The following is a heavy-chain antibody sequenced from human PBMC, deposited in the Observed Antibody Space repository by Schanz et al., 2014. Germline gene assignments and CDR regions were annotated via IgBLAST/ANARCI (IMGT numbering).Heavy chain of an antibody. CDR3: AGAFDSSGYYFDY. Sequence: QVQLVQSGAEVKKPGASVKVSCKASGYTLSAYSLHWVRQAPGQGLEWMGIVNPSVRGTHFAREFQGRVTVTSDTSTSTVYMELSGLRSEDTAVYYCAGAFDSSGYYFDYWGQGTLVNGSS. CDR1: GYTLSAYS. CDR2: VNPSVRGT. V-gene: IGHV1-46*03. J-gene: IGHJ4*01. D-gene: IGHD3-22*01.